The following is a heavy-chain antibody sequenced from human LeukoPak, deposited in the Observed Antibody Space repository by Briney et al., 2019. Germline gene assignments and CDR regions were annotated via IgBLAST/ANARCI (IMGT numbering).Heavy chain of an antibody. CDR3: ASRPFETTVVPWDFY. D-gene: IGHD4-23*01. Sequence: GESLKISCKGSGYRFTSYWISWVRQMPGKGLEWMGRIDPSDSYTNYSPSFQGHVTISADKSISTAYLQWSSLKASDTAMYYCASRPFETTVVPWDFYWGQGTQVTVSS. CDR1: GYRFTSYW. J-gene: IGHJ4*02. CDR2: IDPSDSYT. V-gene: IGHV5-10-1*01.